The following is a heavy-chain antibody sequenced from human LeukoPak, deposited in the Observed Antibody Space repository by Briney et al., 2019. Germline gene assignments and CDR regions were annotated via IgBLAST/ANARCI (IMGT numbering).Heavy chain of an antibody. V-gene: IGHV1-2*02. J-gene: IGHJ2*01. CDR2: INPNSGGT. CDR1: GYTFTGYY. Sequence: ASVKVSCKASGYTFTGYYMHWVRQAPGQGLEWMGWINPNSGGTNYAQKFQGRVTMTRDTSISTAYMELSRLRSDDTAVYYCARDSISIFGVGFDLWGRGTLVTVSS. CDR3: ARDSISIFGVGFDL. D-gene: IGHD3-3*01.